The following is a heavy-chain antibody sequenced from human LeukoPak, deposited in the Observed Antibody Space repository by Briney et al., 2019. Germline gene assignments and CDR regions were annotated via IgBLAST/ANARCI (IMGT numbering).Heavy chain of an antibody. Sequence: GGSLRLSCAASGFTFSSYEMNWVRQAPGKGLEWVSYISSSGSTIYYADSVKGRFTISRDNAKNSLYLQMNSLRAEDTAVYYCARGGSSWYPPIFDYWGQGTLVTVSS. CDR3: ARGGSSWYPPIFDY. V-gene: IGHV3-48*03. CDR2: ISSSGSTI. CDR1: GFTFSSYE. J-gene: IGHJ4*02. D-gene: IGHD6-13*01.